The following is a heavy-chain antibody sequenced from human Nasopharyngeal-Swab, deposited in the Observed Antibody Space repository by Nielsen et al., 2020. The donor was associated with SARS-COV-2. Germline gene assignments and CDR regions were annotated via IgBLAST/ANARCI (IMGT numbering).Heavy chain of an antibody. V-gene: IGHV3-30-3*01. Sequence: WIRQPPGRGLERVAVISYDGSNKYYADSVKGRFTISRDNSKNTLYLQMNSLRAEDMAGYYCARVSSSSTTNWFDPWGQGTLVTVSS. D-gene: IGHD6-6*01. CDR3: ARVSSSSTTNWFDP. CDR2: ISYDGSNK. J-gene: IGHJ5*02.